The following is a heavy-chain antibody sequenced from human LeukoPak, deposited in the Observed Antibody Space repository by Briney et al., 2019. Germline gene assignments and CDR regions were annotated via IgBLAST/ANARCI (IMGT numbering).Heavy chain of an antibody. Sequence: TGGSLRLSCAASGFTFSNAWMSWVRQAPGKGLEWVGRIKSKTDGGTTDYAAPVKGRFTISRDDSKNTLYLQMNSLKTEDTAVYYCTTARLTGAPKWELPHPYFDYWGQGTLVTVSS. CDR3: TTARLTGAPKWELPHPYFDY. V-gene: IGHV3-15*01. D-gene: IGHD1-26*01. CDR2: IKSKTDGGTT. J-gene: IGHJ4*02. CDR1: GFTFSNAW.